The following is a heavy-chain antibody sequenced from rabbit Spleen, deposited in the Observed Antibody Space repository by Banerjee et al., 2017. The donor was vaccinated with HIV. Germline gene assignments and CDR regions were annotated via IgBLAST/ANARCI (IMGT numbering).Heavy chain of an antibody. V-gene: IGHV1S40*01. Sequence: FSFSNKAVMCWVRQAPGKGLEWISCIAGGSSAFTYSATWAKGRFTISKTSSTTVTLQMTSLTVADTATYFCARDTGSSFSSYGMDLWGQGTLVTVS. J-gene: IGHJ3*01. CDR1: FSFSNKAV. D-gene: IGHD8-1*01. CDR2: IAGGSSAFT. CDR3: ARDTGSSFSSYGMDL.